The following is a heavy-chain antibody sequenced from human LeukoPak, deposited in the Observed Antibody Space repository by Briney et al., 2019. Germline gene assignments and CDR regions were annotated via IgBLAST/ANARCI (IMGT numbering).Heavy chain of an antibody. D-gene: IGHD1-26*01. J-gene: IGHJ6*03. CDR2: ITYDGSTR. CDR3: ARDPYNGSYGDDYYYYMDV. V-gene: IGHV3-30*03. Sequence: GGSLRLSCVGSGFTFNSYGMHWVRQAPGKGLQWVAAITYDGSTRYHADSVKGRFTISRDNAKNSLSLQMNSLRAEDTAVYYCARDPYNGSYGDDYYYYMDVWGKGTTVTISS. CDR1: GFTFNSYG.